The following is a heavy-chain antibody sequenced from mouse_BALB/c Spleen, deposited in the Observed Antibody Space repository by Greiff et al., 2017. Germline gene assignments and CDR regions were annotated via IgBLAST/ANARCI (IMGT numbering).Heavy chain of an antibody. V-gene: IGHV5-6*01. CDR1: GFTFSSYG. CDR3: ARHGGLEGQYYYAMDY. D-gene: IGHD2-4*01. Sequence: DVHLVESGGDLVKPGGSLKLSCAASGFTFSSYGMSWVRQTPDKRLEWVATISSGGSYTYYPDSVKGRFTISRDNAKNTLYLQMSSLKSEDTAMYYCARHGGLEGQYYYAMDYWGQGTSVTVSS. J-gene: IGHJ4*01. CDR2: ISSGGSYT.